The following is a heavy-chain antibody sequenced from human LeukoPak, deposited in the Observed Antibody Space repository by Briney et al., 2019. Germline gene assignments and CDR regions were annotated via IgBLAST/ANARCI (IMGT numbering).Heavy chain of an antibody. CDR2: IKQDGSEK. V-gene: IGHV3-7*01. Sequence: SGGSLRLSCAASGFTSSSYWMSWVRQAPGKGLEWVANIKQDGSEKYYVDSVKGRFTISRDNAKNSLYLQMNSLRAEDTAVYYCSRGWAVLKSSLFLDYWGQGTLVTVSS. CDR1: GFTSSSYW. D-gene: IGHD2-15*01. CDR3: SRGWAVLKSSLFLDY. J-gene: IGHJ4*02.